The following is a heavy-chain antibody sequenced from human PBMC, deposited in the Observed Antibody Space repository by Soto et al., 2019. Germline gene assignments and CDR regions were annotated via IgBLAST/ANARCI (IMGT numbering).Heavy chain of an antibody. CDR1: GFTVSSNY. Sequence: EVQLVESGGGLVQPGGSLRLSCAASGFTVSSNYMTWVRQAPGKGLEWVSVIYSGGRTYYADSVKGRFTISRDNSKNTLYLQMNSLRAEDTAVYYCATRQKVRRLISDYWGQGTLVTVSS. J-gene: IGHJ4*02. D-gene: IGHD3-10*01. CDR2: IYSGGRT. CDR3: ATRQKVRRLISDY. V-gene: IGHV3-66*01.